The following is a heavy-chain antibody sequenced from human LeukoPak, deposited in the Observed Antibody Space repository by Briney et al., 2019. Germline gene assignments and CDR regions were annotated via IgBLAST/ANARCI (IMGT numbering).Heavy chain of an antibody. V-gene: IGHV3-7*01. J-gene: IGHJ4*02. D-gene: IGHD2-2*01. CDR1: GFPFSSYW. CDR2: IKQDGSKK. CDR3: APSPPGNNFDY. Sequence: QAGGSLRLSCVASGFPFSSYWMTWVRQAPGKGLEWVANIKQDGSKKSYVDSVKGRFTISRDNAKNSLYLQMNSLRAEDTAVYYCAPSPPGNNFDYWGQGTLVTVSS.